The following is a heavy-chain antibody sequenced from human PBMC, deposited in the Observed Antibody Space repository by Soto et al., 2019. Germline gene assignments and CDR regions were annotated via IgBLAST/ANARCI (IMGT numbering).Heavy chain of an antibody. Sequence: PGWSLRLSCAASGFTVSSNYMSWVRQAPGKGLEWVSVIYSGVSTYYADSVKGRFTISRDNSKNTLYLQMNSLRAEDTAVYYCATQDVLDYWGQGTLVTVSS. CDR1: GFTVSSNY. CDR2: IYSGVST. J-gene: IGHJ4*02. CDR3: ATQDVLDY. V-gene: IGHV3-53*01.